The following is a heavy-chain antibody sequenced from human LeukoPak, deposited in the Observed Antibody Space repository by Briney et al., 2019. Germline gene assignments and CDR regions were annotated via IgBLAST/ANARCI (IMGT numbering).Heavy chain of an antibody. CDR3: SRGASQSSWYGY. Sequence: PGGSLRLFCAASGFTFSSYSMNWVRQAPGKGLEWVSSISSSSSYIYYADSVKGRFTISRDNAKNSLYLQMNSLRAEDTAVYYCSRGASQSSWYGYWGQGTLVTVSS. CDR2: ISSSSSYI. V-gene: IGHV3-21*01. D-gene: IGHD6-13*01. CDR1: GFTFSSYS. J-gene: IGHJ4*02.